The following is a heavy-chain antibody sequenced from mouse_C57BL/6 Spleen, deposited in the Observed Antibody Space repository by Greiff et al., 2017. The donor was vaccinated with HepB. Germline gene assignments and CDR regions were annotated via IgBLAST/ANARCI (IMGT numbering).Heavy chain of an antibody. CDR3: ARRAVTTRGCDY. CDR1: GFTFSDYG. J-gene: IGHJ2*01. V-gene: IGHV5-17*01. Sequence: EVMLVESGGGLVKPGGSLKLSCAASGFTFSDYGMHWVRQAPEKGLEWVAYISSGSSTIYYADTVKGRFTISRDNAKHTLFLQMTSLRSEEPAMYYCARRAVTTRGCDYWGQGTTLTVSS. D-gene: IGHD2-2*01. CDR2: ISSGSSTI.